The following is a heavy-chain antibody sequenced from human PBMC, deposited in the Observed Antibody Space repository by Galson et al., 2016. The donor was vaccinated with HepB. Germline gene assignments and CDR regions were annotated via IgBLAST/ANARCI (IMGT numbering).Heavy chain of an antibody. CDR2: IRGDGIVS. Sequence: SLRLSCAASGFTFNAHWMNWVRQAPGKGLGWVANIRGDGIVSYYAESVRGRFTVSRDNAKNPLYLQMNGLRVDETAVYYCSREMTGSYFDWGQGTLVTVSS. CDR1: GFTFNAHW. D-gene: IGHD3-10*01. CDR3: SREMTGSYFD. J-gene: IGHJ4*02. V-gene: IGHV3-7*01.